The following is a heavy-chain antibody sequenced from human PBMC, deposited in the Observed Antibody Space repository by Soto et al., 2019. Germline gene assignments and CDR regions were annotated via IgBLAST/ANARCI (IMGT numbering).Heavy chain of an antibody. CDR3: SASVNYAIAFDY. J-gene: IGHJ4*02. CDR1: GYTFTNYY. D-gene: IGHD3-9*01. V-gene: IGHV1-46*01. CDR2: INPNGGST. Sequence: QVQLVQSGAEVKKPGASVKVSCKASGYTFTNYYIHWVRQAPGQGLEWMGIINPNGGSTNYAQKFRDGCAMTRATSTSTVDMELSSLLSEDSAVYYCSASVNYAIAFDYWGQGTLVTVSS.